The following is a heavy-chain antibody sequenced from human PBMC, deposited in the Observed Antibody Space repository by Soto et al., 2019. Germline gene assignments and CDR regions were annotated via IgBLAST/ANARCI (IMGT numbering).Heavy chain of an antibody. D-gene: IGHD2-2*01. CDR3: AKDSHRYQGMAGLDN. CDR2: ISLNSNTT. J-gene: IGHJ4*01. Sequence: GGSLRLSCAASGFRVSSDYMSWVRQAPGKGLEWVASISLNSNTTAYAVFVKGRVTISTDNVNNSLFLQMTRQRVNDTALYCRAKDSHRYQGMAGLDNWCQGALVTVSP. V-gene: IGHV3-9*01. CDR1: GFRVSSDY.